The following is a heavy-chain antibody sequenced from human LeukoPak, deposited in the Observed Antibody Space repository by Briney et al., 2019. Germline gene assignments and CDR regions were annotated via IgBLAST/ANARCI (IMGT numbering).Heavy chain of an antibody. V-gene: IGHV3-53*01. CDR1: ELNVSNNY. CDR2: IYSGGTT. CDR3: AREHYDYFWGTYRSYALDI. D-gene: IGHD3-16*02. J-gene: IGHJ3*02. Sequence: TGGSLRLSCAASELNVSNNYMNWVRQAPGKGLEWVSVIYSGGTTNYADSVQGRFTISRDSSKNTVYLQMNRLRADDTAVYYCAREHYDYFWGTYRSYALDIWSQGTMVTVSS.